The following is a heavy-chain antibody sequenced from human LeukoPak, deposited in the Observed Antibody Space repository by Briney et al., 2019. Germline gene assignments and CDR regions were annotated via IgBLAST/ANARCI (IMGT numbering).Heavy chain of an antibody. D-gene: IGHD5-12*01. CDR3: AKCGNSGCHLIDY. J-gene: IGHJ4*02. Sequence: GGSLRLSCAASGFTFTTNAMSWVGQAPGKGLEWVSAISGRTGATYYADSEKGRFTISRDNSKSTLYLQMDSLRAEDTAVYYCAKCGNSGCHLIDYWGQGTLVTVSS. CDR1: GFTFTTNA. CDR2: ISGRTGAT. V-gene: IGHV3-23*01.